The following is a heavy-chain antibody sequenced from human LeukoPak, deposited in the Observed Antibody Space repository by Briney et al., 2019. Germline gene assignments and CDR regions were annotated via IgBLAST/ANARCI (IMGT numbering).Heavy chain of an antibody. CDR2: IIPIFGTA. D-gene: IGHD6-19*01. CDR1: GGTFSSYA. J-gene: IGHJ4*02. V-gene: IGHV1-69*05. Sequence: SVKVSCKASGGTFSSYAISWVRQAPGQGLEWLGGIIPIFGTANYAQKFQGRVTITTDESTSTAYMELSSLRSEDTAVYYCVPTAGYSSGWYNFDYWGQGTLVTVSS. CDR3: VPTAGYSSGWYNFDY.